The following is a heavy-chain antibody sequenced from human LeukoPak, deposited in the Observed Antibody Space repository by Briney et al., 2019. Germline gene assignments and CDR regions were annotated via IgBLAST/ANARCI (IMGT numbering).Heavy chain of an antibody. Sequence: PSQTLSLTCTVSGGSISSGGYYWSWIRQHPGKGLEWIGYIYYSGSTHYNPSLKSRVTISVDTSKNQFSLKLSSVTAADTAVYYCARDMTDWWFDPWGQGTLVTVSS. V-gene: IGHV4-31*03. CDR3: ARDMTDWWFDP. D-gene: IGHD3-9*01. CDR1: GGSISSGGYY. CDR2: IYYSGST. J-gene: IGHJ5*02.